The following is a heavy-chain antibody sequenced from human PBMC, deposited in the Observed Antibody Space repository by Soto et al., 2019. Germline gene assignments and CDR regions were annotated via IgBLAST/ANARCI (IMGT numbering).Heavy chain of an antibody. CDR1: GYSFTSYW. Sequence: GESLKISCKGSGYSFTSYWIGWVRQMPGKGLEWMGIIHPGDSDTRYSPSFQGQVTISADKSIITAYLQWSSLKASDTAMYYCPRLFVYGAHKPQLRFEPWGQGSMV. V-gene: IGHV5-51*01. J-gene: IGHJ5*02. CDR3: PRLFVYGAHKPQLRFEP. D-gene: IGHD4-17*01. CDR2: IHPGDSDT.